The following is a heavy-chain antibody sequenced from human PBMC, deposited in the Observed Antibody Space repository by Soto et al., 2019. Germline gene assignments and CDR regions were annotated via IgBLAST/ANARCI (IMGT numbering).Heavy chain of an antibody. J-gene: IGHJ4*02. CDR2: INTIESST. CDR1: GFTFSNYA. Sequence: EVQLLESGGGLVQSGGSLRLSCAASGFTFSNYAMSWVRQAPGKGLEWVSSINTIESSTYYADSVKGRFTISRDNSKYTLYLQMNSLRAEDTAIYYCAKNYYFDYWGQGTLVTVSS. V-gene: IGHV3-23*01. CDR3: AKNYYFDY.